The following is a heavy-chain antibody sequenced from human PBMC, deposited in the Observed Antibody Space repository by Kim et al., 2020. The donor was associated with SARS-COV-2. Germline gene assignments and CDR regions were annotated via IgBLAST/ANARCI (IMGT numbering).Heavy chain of an antibody. V-gene: IGHV4-61*01. D-gene: IGHD5-12*01. CDR2: IYYSGST. Sequence: SETLSLTCTVSGGSVSSGSYYWSWIRQPPGKGLEWIGYIYYSGSTNYNPSLKSRVTISVDTSKNQFSLKLSYVTAADTAVYYCARARGYHRESPFDYWGQGTLVTVSS. J-gene: IGHJ4*02. CDR3: ARARGYHRESPFDY. CDR1: GGSVSSGSYY.